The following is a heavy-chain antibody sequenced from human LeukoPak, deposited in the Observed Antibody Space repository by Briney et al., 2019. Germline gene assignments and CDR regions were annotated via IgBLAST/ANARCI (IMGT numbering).Heavy chain of an antibody. D-gene: IGHD3-10*01. CDR2: ISAYNGNT. J-gene: IGHJ4*02. V-gene: IGHV1-18*01. CDR3: ARVGSGSYYKARPFDY. CDR1: GYTFTSYG. Sequence: GASVTVSCKASGYTFTSYGISWVRQAPGQGLEWMGWISAYNGNTNYAQKLQGSVTMTTDTSTSTAYMELRSLRSDDTAVYYCARVGSGSYYKARPFDYWGQGTLVSVSS.